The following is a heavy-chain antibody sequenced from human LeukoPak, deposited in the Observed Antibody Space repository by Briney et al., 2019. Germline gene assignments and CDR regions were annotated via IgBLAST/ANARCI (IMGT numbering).Heavy chain of an antibody. V-gene: IGHV4-59*11. CDR2: IYYTGII. CDR1: GVSISSHY. J-gene: IGHJ4*02. Sequence: SETLSLTCTVSGVSISSHYWSWIRQSPGKGLQWIGNIYYTGIINYNPSLKSRVAISIDTSKNQFSLTLNSVTAADAAVYYCASAGNPHYFDFWGQGPLVTVSS. CDR3: ASAGNPHYFDF.